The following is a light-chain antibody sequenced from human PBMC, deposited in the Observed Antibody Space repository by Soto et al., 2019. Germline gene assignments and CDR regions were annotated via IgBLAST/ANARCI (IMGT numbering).Light chain of an antibody. J-gene: IGKJ5*01. V-gene: IGKV3-15*01. CDR3: QQYNSWPPIT. CDR2: GAS. CDR1: QSVNSN. Sequence: IVMTQSPATLSVSPGEGATLSCRASQSVNSNLAWYQQKPGQAPRLLIYGASTGATGIPDRFSGSGFGTEFILTISSLQSEDFAVYYCQQYNSWPPITFGQGTRLEIK.